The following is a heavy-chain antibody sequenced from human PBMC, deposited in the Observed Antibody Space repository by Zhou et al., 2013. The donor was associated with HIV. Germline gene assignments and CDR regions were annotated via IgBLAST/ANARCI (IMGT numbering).Heavy chain of an antibody. D-gene: IGHD2-2*01. CDR3: ARGGDCSSTSCYLNWFDP. CDR1: GGTFSSYA. J-gene: IGHJ5*02. CDR2: IIPIFGTA. Sequence: QVQLVQSGAEVKKPGSSVKVSCKASGGTFSSYAISWVRQAPGQGLEWMGGIIPIFGTANYAQKFQGRVTITTDESTSTAYMELSSLRSEDTAVYYCARGGDCSSTSCYLNWFDPWGQGTLVTVSS. V-gene: IGHV1-69*05.